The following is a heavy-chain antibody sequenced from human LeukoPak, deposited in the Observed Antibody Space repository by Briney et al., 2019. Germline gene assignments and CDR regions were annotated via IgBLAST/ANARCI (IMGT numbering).Heavy chain of an antibody. D-gene: IGHD5-12*01. CDR2: INPNSGGT. J-gene: IGHJ4*02. Sequence: ASVKVSCKASGYTFTGYYMHWVRQAPGQGLEWMGRINPNSGGTNYAQKFQGRVTMTRDTSISTAYMELSRLGSDDTAVYYCARDVDIVATDFDYWGQGTLVTVSS. CDR1: GYTFTGYY. CDR3: ARDVDIVATDFDY. V-gene: IGHV1-2*06.